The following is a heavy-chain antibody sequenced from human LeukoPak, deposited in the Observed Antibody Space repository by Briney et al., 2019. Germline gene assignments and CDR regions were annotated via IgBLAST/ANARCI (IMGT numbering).Heavy chain of an antibody. CDR2: MNPNSGNT. V-gene: IGHV1-8*01. Sequence: AASVKVPCKASGYTFTSYDINWVRQATGQGLEWMGWMNPNSGNTGYAQKFQGRVTMTRNTSISTAYMELSSLRSEDTAVYYCARNYYDFWSGQLWAYYYMDVWGKGTTVTVSS. D-gene: IGHD3-3*01. CDR3: ARNYYDFWSGQLWAYYYMDV. CDR1: GYTFTSYD. J-gene: IGHJ6*03.